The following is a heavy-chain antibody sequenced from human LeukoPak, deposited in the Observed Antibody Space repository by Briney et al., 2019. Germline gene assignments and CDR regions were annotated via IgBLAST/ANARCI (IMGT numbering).Heavy chain of an antibody. J-gene: IGHJ4*02. CDR2: IYSGGSA. CDR3: ARESGRASPTDF. V-gene: IGHV3-66*01. CDR1: GISVSSTY. Sequence: GGSLRLSCAASGISVSSTYMSWVRQAPGKGLEWVSLIYSGGSANYVDSVKGRFIISRDNSKNTLNLQMNNLRAEDTAIYYCARESGRASPTDFWGQGTLVTVAS. D-gene: IGHD6-25*01.